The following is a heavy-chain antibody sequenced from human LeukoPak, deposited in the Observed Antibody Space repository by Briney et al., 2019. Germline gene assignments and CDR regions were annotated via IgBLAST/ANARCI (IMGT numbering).Heavy chain of an antibody. CDR1: GFTFSRYW. CDR3: ARGGYYWGA. J-gene: IGHJ4*02. D-gene: IGHD1-1*01. Sequence: GGSLRLSCAAPGFTFSRYWMSWGRQAPGKGLGWVASINEDGSEQYYVDSVKGQLTISRDYVNKSIYRQMSSLRAEDMGIYYCARGGYYWGAWGERTQVTASP. CDR2: INEDGSEQ. V-gene: IGHV3-7*01.